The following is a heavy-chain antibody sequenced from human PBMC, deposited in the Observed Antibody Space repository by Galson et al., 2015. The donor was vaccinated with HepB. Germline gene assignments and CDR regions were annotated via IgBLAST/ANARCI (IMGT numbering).Heavy chain of an antibody. CDR2: IIPILGIA. D-gene: IGHD5-12*01. V-gene: IGHV1-69*04. CDR3: ARDDSGYANFDY. CDR1: GGTFSSYA. J-gene: IGHJ4*02. Sequence: SVKVSCKASGGTFSSYAISWVRQAPGQGLEWMGRIIPILGIANYAQKFQGRVTITADKSTSTAYMELNSLRSEDTAVYYCARDDSGYANFDYWGQGTLVTVSS.